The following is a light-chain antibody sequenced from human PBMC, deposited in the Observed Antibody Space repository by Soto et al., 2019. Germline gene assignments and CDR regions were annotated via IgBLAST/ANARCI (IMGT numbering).Light chain of an antibody. V-gene: IGLV1-40*01. CDR3: QSYDSSLSGPS. CDR1: SSNIGAGYD. CDR2: GNN. Sequence: QSVLTQPPSVSGAPGQRVTISCTGSSSNIGAGYDVHWYQQLPGTAPKLLIYGNNNRPSGVPERFSGSKSGTSASLAITGLRAEDEADYYCQSYDSSLSGPSFGGGTKLTVL. J-gene: IGLJ2*01.